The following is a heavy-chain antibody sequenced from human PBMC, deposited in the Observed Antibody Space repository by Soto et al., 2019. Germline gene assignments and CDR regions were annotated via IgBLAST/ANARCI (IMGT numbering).Heavy chain of an antibody. Sequence: PSETLSLTCAVYGGSFSGYYWSWIRQPPGKGLEWIGEINHSGSTNYNPSLKSRVTISVDTSKNQFSLKLSSVTAADTAVYYCARGRHCSSTSCYTYYYYYYGMDVWGQGTTVTVSS. CDR2: INHSGST. D-gene: IGHD2-2*02. CDR3: ARGRHCSSTSCYTYYYYYYGMDV. V-gene: IGHV4-34*01. J-gene: IGHJ6*02. CDR1: GGSFSGYY.